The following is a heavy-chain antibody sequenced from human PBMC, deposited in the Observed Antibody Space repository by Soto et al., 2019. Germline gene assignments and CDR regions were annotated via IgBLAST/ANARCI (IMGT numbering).Heavy chain of an antibody. Sequence: QVQLQESGPGLVKPSQTLSLTCTVSGGSISSGGYYWSWIRQHPGKGLEWIGYIYYSGSTYYNPSLKSRVTISVDTSKNQFSLKLSSVTAADTAVYSCAGSYCIGGSCYFFGRSFDYWGQGTLVTVSS. D-gene: IGHD2-15*01. V-gene: IGHV4-31*03. CDR1: GGSISSGGYY. CDR2: IYYSGST. J-gene: IGHJ4*02. CDR3: AGSYCIGGSCYFFGRSFDY.